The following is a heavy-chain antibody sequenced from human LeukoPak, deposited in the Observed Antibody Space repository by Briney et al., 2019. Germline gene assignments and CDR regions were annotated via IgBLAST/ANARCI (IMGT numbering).Heavy chain of an antibody. V-gene: IGHV4-34*01. J-gene: IGHJ4*02. Sequence: PETLSLTCAVSGVSSSGYYWSWIRPPPGKGREWIGEINHSGSTNYNPSLKSRVTIPVDTVNTQSSLKLSCVTAADTAVYYCARGPFDYWGQGTLVTVCS. CDR1: GVSSSGYY. CDR3: ARGPFDY. CDR2: INHSGST.